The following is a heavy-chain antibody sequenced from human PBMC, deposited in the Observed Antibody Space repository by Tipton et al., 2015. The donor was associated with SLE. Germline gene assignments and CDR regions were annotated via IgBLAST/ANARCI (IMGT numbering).Heavy chain of an antibody. V-gene: IGHV4-59*08. CDR3: ARLSDYDSGGYYPWYFDY. CDR1: GDSINSYY. D-gene: IGHD3-22*01. J-gene: IGHJ4*02. CDR2: IYYREGT. Sequence: TLSLTCTVSGDSINSYYWSWIRQPPGEGLEWIGYIYYREGTNYSPSLKSRVTISLDASKNQLSLKLSSVTAADTAVYYCARLSDYDSGGYYPWYFDYWGQGTLVTVPS.